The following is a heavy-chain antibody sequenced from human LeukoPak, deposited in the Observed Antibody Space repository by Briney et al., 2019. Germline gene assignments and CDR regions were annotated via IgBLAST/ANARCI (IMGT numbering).Heavy chain of an antibody. CDR3: ARSPRATLNWFDP. D-gene: IGHD6-6*01. J-gene: IGHJ5*02. CDR2: INAGNGNT. V-gene: IGHV1-3*01. Sequence: EASVKVSCKASGYTFISYAMHWVRQAPGQRLEWMGWINAGNGNTKYSQKFQGRVTITRDTSASTAYMELSSLRSEDTAVYYCARSPRATLNWFDPWGQGTLVTVSS. CDR1: GYTFISYA.